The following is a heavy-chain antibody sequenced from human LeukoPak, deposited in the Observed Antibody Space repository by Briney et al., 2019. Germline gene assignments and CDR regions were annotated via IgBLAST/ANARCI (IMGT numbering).Heavy chain of an antibody. J-gene: IGHJ4*02. CDR1: GYTFPSYD. CDR3: ARCPKCTGSHYYFDD. CDR2: MNPNSGNT. D-gene: IGHD1-26*01. Sequence: ASVKVSCKTSGYTFPSYDINSVRQATGQGLEWMGWMNPNSGNTGYTQKFQGRVTISRNTSITTAYMNLSSLRSEDTAVYYCARCPKCTGSHYYFDDWGRGTLVTVSS. V-gene: IGHV1-8*01.